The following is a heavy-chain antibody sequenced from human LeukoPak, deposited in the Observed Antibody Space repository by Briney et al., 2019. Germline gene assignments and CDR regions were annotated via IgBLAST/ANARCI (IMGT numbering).Heavy chain of an antibody. CDR1: GGSISSYY. V-gene: IGHV4-59*01. CDR2: IYYSGST. CDR3: ARTSQVTHYGPYYYYYYMDV. J-gene: IGHJ6*03. D-gene: IGHD4-17*01. Sequence: SETLSLTCTVSGGSISSYYWSWIRQPPGKGLEWIGYIYYSGSTNYNPSLKSRVTISVDTSKNQFSLKLSSVTAADTALYYCARTSQVTHYGPYYYYYYMDVWGKGTTVTVSS.